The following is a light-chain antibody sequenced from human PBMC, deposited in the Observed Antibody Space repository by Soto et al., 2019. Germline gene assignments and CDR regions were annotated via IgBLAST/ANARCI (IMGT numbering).Light chain of an antibody. CDR1: QSLSFN. CDR2: AAS. V-gene: IGKV3-15*01. J-gene: IGKJ4*01. Sequence: EIVMTQSPATLSVSPGERATLSCRASQSLSFNLAWYQQKPGQAPRLLIYAASTRATGIPARFSGSRSGAEFTLTINSLQSEDFAVYYCQPYNNWPLTFGGGTKVDIK. CDR3: QPYNNWPLT.